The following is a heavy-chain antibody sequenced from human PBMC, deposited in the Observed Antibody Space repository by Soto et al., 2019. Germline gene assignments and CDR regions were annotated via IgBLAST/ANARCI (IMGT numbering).Heavy chain of an antibody. Sequence: GGSLRLSCAASGFTFSSYAMHWVRKAPGKGLEWGAVISYDGSNKYYADSVKGRFTISRDNSKNTLYLQMNSLRAEDTAVYYCARGGQPDCSGGSCYFDYWGQGTLVTVSS. V-gene: IGHV3-30-3*01. J-gene: IGHJ4*02. CDR1: GFTFSSYA. CDR3: ARGGQPDCSGGSCYFDY. CDR2: ISYDGSNK. D-gene: IGHD2-15*01.